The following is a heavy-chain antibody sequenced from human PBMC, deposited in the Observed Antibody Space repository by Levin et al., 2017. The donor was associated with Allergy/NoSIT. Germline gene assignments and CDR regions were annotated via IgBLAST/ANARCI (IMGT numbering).Heavy chain of an antibody. J-gene: IGHJ4*02. CDR2: IYYSGST. CDR3: ARHGRGAYDSSGYYYY. Sequence: SETLSLTCSVSGASISSYYWSWIRQPPGKGLEWIGYIYYSGSTNYNPSLKSRVTMSVDTSKNQVSLKLSSVTAADTAVYYCARHGRGAYDSSGYYYYWGQGTLVTVSS. D-gene: IGHD3-22*01. CDR1: GASISSYY. V-gene: IGHV4-59*08.